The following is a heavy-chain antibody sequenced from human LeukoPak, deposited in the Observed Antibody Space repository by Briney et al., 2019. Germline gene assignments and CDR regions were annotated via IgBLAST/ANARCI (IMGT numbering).Heavy chain of an antibody. Sequence: ASVKVSCKTSGYAFATYFMHWVRQAPGQGLEWMGYIKPNSGVTNYAQKFRGRVTMTWDTSISTAYIELSGLTSDDTAIYYCARPTYCGSDCYFNFDYWGQGTLVTVSS. V-gene: IGHV1-2*02. CDR2: IKPNSGVT. CDR3: ARPTYCGSDCYFNFDY. CDR1: GYAFATYF. J-gene: IGHJ4*02. D-gene: IGHD2-21*02.